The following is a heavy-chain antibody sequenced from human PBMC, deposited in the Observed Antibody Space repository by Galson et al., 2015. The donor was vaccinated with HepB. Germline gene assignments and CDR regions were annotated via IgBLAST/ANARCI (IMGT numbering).Heavy chain of an antibody. J-gene: IGHJ4*02. CDR1: GFTFGDYA. D-gene: IGHD3-22*01. V-gene: IGHV3-49*04. Sequence: SLRLSCAASGFTFGDYAMSWVRQAPGKGLEWVGFIRSKAYGGTTEYAASVKGRFTISRDDSKSIAYLQMNSLKTEDTAVYYCTRDVYYYDSSGYLTVADYWGQGTLVTVSS. CDR3: TRDVYYYDSSGYLTVADY. CDR2: IRSKAYGGTT.